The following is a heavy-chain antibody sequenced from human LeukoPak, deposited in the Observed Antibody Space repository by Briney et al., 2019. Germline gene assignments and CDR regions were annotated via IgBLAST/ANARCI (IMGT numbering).Heavy chain of an antibody. CDR2: INPNSGGT. Sequence: ASVKVPCKASGYTFTGYYMHWVRQAPGQGLEWMGWINPNSGGTNYAQKFQGRVTMTRDTSISTAYMELSRLRSDDTAVYYCARLSPFRAAGQTFDYWGQGTLVTVSS. V-gene: IGHV1-2*02. D-gene: IGHD6-13*01. J-gene: IGHJ4*02. CDR3: ARLSPFRAAGQTFDY. CDR1: GYTFTGYY.